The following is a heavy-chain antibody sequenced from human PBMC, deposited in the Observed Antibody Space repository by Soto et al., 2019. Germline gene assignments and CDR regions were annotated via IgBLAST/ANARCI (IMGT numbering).Heavy chain of an antibody. D-gene: IGHD6-13*01. CDR2: ISGSGGST. CDR3: AKLSSSWYGDYYYGMDV. CDR1: GFTFSSYA. V-gene: IGHV3-23*01. Sequence: GSLRLSCAASGFTFSSYAMSGVRQAAGKGLEWVSAISGSGGSTYYADSVKGRFTISRDNSKNTLYLQMNSLRAEDTAVYYCAKLSSSWYGDYYYGMDVWGQGTTVTVSS. J-gene: IGHJ6*02.